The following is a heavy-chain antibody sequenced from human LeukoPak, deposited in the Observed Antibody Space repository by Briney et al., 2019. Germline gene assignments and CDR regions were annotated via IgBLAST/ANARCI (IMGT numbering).Heavy chain of an antibody. V-gene: IGHV4-34*01. CDR2: INHSGST. D-gene: IGHD6-13*01. Sequence: SETLSLTCAVYGGSFSGYYWSWIRQPPGKGLEWIGEINHSGSTNYNPSLKSRVTVSVDTSKNQFSLKLSSVTAADTAVYYCARGQXXXQLANNWFDPWGQGTLV. CDR1: GGSFSGYY. J-gene: IGHJ5*02. CDR3: ARGQXXXQLANNWFDP.